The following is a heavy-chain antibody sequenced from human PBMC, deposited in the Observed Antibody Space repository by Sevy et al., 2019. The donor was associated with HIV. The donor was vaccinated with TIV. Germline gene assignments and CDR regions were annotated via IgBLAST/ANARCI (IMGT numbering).Heavy chain of an antibody. CDR3: TRGQYSSSSWRWYYFDY. D-gene: IGHD6-6*01. J-gene: IGHJ4*02. CDR1: GFTFGDYA. V-gene: IGHV3-49*03. CDR2: IRSKAYGGTT. Sequence: GGSLRLSCTGAGFTFGDYAMSWFRQAPGKGLEWVGFIRSKAYGGTTEYAASVKGRFTISRDDSKTIAYLQMNSLKTEDTAVYYCTRGQYSSSSWRWYYFDYWGQGTLVTDSS.